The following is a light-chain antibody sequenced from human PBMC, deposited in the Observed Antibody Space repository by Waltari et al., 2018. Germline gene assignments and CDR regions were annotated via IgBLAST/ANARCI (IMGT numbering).Light chain of an antibody. Sequence: IVMTQSPATLSVSPGERATLSCRARQSISTNLAWCQEKPGQAPRLIIYGASTRATGVPARFSGSGSGTYFTLVISSLQSEDFAVYYCQQYDKWLRYSFGQGTKLEIK. CDR3: QQYDKWLRYS. CDR2: GAS. J-gene: IGKJ2*01. V-gene: IGKV3-15*01. CDR1: QSISTN.